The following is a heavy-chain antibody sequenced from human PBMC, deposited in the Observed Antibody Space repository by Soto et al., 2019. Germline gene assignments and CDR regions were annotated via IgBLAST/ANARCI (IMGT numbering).Heavy chain of an antibody. J-gene: IGHJ6*02. CDR1: GGSISSSNW. CDR3: ARDGESSSPQNYCYYYGMDV. V-gene: IGHV4-4*02. CDR2: IYHSGST. Sequence: SETLSLTCAVSGGSISSSNWWSWVRQPPGKGLEWIGEIYHSGSTNYNPSLKSRVTISVDKSENQFSLKLSSVTAADTAVYYCARDGESSSPQNYCYYYGMDVWGQGTTVTVSS. D-gene: IGHD6-6*01.